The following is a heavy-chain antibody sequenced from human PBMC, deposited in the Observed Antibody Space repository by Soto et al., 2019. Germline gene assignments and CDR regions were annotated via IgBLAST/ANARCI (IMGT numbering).Heavy chain of an antibody. Sequence: LRLSCAASGFTFSSYAMSWVRQAPGKGLEWISSISASGSNSYYTDALRGRFTISRDNAKNSLQLQMNSLRAEDTAVYYCTRDASRDSSARGWFDPWGPGTLVTVSS. CDR2: ISASGSNS. CDR3: TRDASRDSSARGWFDP. J-gene: IGHJ5*02. V-gene: IGHV3-21*01. CDR1: GFTFSSYA. D-gene: IGHD6-13*01.